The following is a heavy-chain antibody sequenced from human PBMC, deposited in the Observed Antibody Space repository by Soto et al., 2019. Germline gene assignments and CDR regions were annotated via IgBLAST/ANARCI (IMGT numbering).Heavy chain of an antibody. D-gene: IGHD2-8*01. CDR2: ISAYNGNT. CDR3: ARTLSPQGNGENLVYAFDI. CDR1: GYTFTSYG. Sequence: ASVKVSCKSSGYTFTSYGISWVRQAPGQGLEWMGWISAYNGNTNYAQKLQGRVTMTTDTSTSTAYMELRSLRSDDTAVYYCARTLSPQGNGENLVYAFDIWCRGTMVTVSS. V-gene: IGHV1-18*01. J-gene: IGHJ3*02.